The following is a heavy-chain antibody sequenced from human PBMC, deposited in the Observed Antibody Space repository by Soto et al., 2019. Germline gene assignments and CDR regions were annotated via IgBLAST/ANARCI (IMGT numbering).Heavy chain of an antibody. Sequence: GGSLRLSCAASGFTFSSYSMNWVRQAPGKGLEWVSYISSGGGTIYYADSVKGRFTISRDNAKNSLYLQMNSLRAEDTALYYCATLPQWVAYWGQGTLVTVSS. J-gene: IGHJ4*02. D-gene: IGHD1-26*01. CDR3: ATLPQWVAY. CDR2: ISSGGGTI. V-gene: IGHV3-48*01. CDR1: GFTFSSYS.